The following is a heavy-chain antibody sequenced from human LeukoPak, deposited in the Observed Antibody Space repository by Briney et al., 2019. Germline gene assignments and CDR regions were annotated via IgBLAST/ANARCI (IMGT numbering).Heavy chain of an antibody. CDR3: ARSVKYDFWSGWNWFDP. CDR2: ISSSGSTI. D-gene: IGHD3-3*01. CDR1: GFTFSSYE. J-gene: IGHJ5*02. Sequence: GGSLRLSCAVSGFTFSSYEMNWVRQAPGKGLEWVSYISSSGSTIYYADSVKGRFTISRDNAKNSLYLQMNSLRAEDTAVYYCARSVKYDFWSGWNWFDPWGQGTLVTVSS. V-gene: IGHV3-48*03.